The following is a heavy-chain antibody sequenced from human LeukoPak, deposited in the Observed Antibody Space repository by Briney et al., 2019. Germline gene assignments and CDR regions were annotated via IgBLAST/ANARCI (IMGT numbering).Heavy chain of an antibody. CDR3: ARHRSGGSQDDAFDI. D-gene: IGHD2-15*01. V-gene: IGHV3-7*01. J-gene: IGHJ3*02. CDR2: IKQDGSEK. Sequence: GGSLRLSCAASGFTFSSYGMHWVRQAPGKGLEWVADIKQDGSEKYYVHSVKGRFTISRQNAKNSLFLQMNSLRAEDTAVYYCARHRSGGSQDDAFDIWGQGTMVTVSS. CDR1: GFTFSSYG.